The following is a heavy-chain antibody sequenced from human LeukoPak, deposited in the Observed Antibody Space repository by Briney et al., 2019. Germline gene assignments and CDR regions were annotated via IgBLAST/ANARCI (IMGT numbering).Heavy chain of an antibody. V-gene: IGHV4-59*01. CDR2: IYYSGST. J-gene: IGHJ4*02. CDR3: ARGTYGSGSYLPSYYFDY. Sequence: PSETLSLTCTVSGGSISSYCWSRIRQPPGKGLEWIGYIYYSGSTNYNPSLKSRVTISVDTSKNQFSLKLSSVTAADTAVYYCARGTYGSGSYLPSYYFDYWGQGTLVTVSS. CDR1: GGSISSYC. D-gene: IGHD3-10*01.